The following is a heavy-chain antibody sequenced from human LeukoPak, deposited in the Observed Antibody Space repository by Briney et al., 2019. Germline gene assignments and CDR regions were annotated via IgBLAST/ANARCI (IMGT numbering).Heavy chain of an antibody. CDR1: GFTFSTYS. D-gene: IGHD7-27*01. V-gene: IGHV3-21*01. Sequence: GGPLRLSCTASGFTFSTYSMNWVRQAPGKGLEWVSSIISGTYIYYADSVKGRFTISRDNAKNSLYLQMNSLRAEDTAVYYCERDFAQTGDYHHFDYWGQGTPVTVSS. J-gene: IGHJ4*02. CDR3: ERDFAQTGDYHHFDY. CDR2: IISGTYI.